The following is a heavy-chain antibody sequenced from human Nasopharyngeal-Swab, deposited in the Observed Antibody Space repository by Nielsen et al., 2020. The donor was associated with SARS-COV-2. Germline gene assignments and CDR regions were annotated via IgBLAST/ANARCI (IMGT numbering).Heavy chain of an antibody. J-gene: IGHJ4*02. V-gene: IGHV4-59*08. CDR1: GGSISSYY. CDR2: IYYSGST. Sequence: SETLSLTCTVSGGSISSYYWSWIRQPPGKGLEWIGYIYYSGSTNYNPSLKSQVTISVDTSKNQFSLKLSSVTAADTAVYYCARLEYYFDYWGQGTLVTVSS. CDR3: ARLEYYFDY.